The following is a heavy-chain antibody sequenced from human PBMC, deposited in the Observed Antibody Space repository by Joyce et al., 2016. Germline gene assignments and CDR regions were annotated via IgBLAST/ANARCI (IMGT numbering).Heavy chain of an antibody. CDR1: GVSISLTGYY. D-gene: IGHD2-21*02. CDR3: AREIYCGGDCFRPFDY. V-gene: IGHV4-31*03. J-gene: IGHJ4*02. CDR2: IYYNGNT. Sequence: QVQLQESGPGLVKPSPTLSLTCNVSGVSISLTGYYWDWIRQHPKTGLDWLGYIYYNGNTYYNPSLKSRLTISLDKSKNHVSLRLTSVTAADTAVYYCAREIYCGGDCFRPFDYWGQGISVTVSS.